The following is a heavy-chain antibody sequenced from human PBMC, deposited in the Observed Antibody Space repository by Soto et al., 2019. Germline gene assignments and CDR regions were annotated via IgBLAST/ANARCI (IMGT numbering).Heavy chain of an antibody. Sequence: SETLSLTCTVSGGSISSGGYYWSWIRQHPGKGPEWIGYIYYSGRTYYNPSLKSRVTMSVDTSKNQFSLRLSSMTAADTAVYYCARSVDPWGQGTLVTVSS. J-gene: IGHJ5*02. CDR2: IYYSGRT. V-gene: IGHV4-31*03. CDR3: ARSVDP. CDR1: GGSISSGGYY.